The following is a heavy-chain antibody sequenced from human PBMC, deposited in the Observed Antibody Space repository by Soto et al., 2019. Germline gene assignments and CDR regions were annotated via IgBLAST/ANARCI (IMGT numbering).Heavy chain of an antibody. Sequence: GGSRRLCWAASGFTFSSYAMHWVRQAPGKGLGWVAVISYDGSNKYYADSVKGRFTISRDNSKNTLYLQMNSLRAEDTAVYYCARDGYYDFWSGYGLYYYYGMDVWGQATTVTVSS. V-gene: IGHV3-30-3*01. D-gene: IGHD3-3*01. CDR2: ISYDGSNK. CDR3: ARDGYYDFWSGYGLYYYYGMDV. J-gene: IGHJ6*02. CDR1: GFTFSSYA.